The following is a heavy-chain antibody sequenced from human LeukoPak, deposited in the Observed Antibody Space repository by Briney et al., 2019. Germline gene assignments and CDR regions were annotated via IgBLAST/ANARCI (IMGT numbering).Heavy chain of an antibody. CDR3: ARYYYGSGSRPGTFDS. J-gene: IGHJ4*02. D-gene: IGHD3-10*01. Sequence: SETLSLTCTVSGVSVTRTTYYWTWIRQPPGKGLEWIGYIYYSGSTNYNPSLKGRVTMSVDTSKNQFSLRLTSLTPADTAVYYCARYYYGSGSRPGTFDSWGQGTLVTVSS. CDR2: IYYSGST. CDR1: GVSVTRTTYY. V-gene: IGHV4-61*01.